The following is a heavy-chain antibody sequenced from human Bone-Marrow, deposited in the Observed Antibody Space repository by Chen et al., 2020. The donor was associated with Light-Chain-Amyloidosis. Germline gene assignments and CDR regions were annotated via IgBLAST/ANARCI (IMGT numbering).Heavy chain of an antibody. CDR2: INHSGSA. CDR3: ARGRGGGWGSYYD. J-gene: IGHJ4*02. CDR1: NGAFGDDY. D-gene: IGHD1-26*01. V-gene: IGHV4-34*01. Sequence: QVELQQWGAGLLKPSETLSLTCGIHNGAFGDDYWTWIRQPPGKGLQWIAEINHSGSANYNSSLKSRTTISVDKSKKQLSLKLSSVTAADTAVYYCARGRGGGWGSYYDWGQGTLVTVSS.